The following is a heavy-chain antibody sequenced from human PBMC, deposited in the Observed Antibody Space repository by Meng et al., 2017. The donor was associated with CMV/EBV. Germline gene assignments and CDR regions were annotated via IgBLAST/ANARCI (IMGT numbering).Heavy chain of an antibody. V-gene: IGHV4-38-2*02. J-gene: IGHJ3*02. CDR2: IIHSGST. CDR1: GYSISSGYY. Sequence: SETLSLTCTVSGYSISSGYYWGCIRQPPGKGLEWIGSIIHSGSTYYNPSLKSRVTISVDTSKNQFSLKLGSVTAADTAVYYCARANLFGVVRGAFDIWGQGTMGT. CDR3: ARANLFGVVRGAFDI. D-gene: IGHD3-3*01.